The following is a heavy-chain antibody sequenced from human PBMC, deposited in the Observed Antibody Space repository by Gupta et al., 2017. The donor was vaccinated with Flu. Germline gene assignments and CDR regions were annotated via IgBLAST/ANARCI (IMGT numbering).Heavy chain of an antibody. CDR1: GGSISSGGYY. CDR3: ARAQRVEMATIFPGLVDY. Sequence: QVQLQESGPGLVKPSQTLSLTCTVSGGSISSGGYYWSWIRQHPGKGLEWIGYIYYSGSTYYNPSLKSRVTISVDTSKNQFSLKLSSVTAADTAVYYCARAQRVEMATIFPGLVDYWGQGTLVTVSS. CDR2: IYYSGST. D-gene: IGHD5-12*01. J-gene: IGHJ4*02. V-gene: IGHV4-31*03.